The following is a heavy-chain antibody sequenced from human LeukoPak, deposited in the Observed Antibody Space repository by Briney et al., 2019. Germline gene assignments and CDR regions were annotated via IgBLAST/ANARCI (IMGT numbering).Heavy chain of an antibody. V-gene: IGHV3-30-3*01. D-gene: IGHD2-2*01. CDR3: ARVTRMVVVVPAANEPSYYYYYVDV. CDR2: ISYDGSNK. Sequence: PGRSLRLSCTASGFTFSSYAMHWVRQAPGKRLEWVAIISYDGSNKYYADSVKGRFTISRDNSKNTLYLQMNSLRAEDTAVYYCARVTRMVVVVPAANEPSYYYYYVDVWGKGTTVTVSS. J-gene: IGHJ6*03. CDR1: GFTFSSYA.